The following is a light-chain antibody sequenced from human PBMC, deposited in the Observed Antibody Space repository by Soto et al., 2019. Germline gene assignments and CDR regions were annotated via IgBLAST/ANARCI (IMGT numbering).Light chain of an antibody. Sequence: EIVLPQSPGTLSLSPGERATLSCRASQSVSSTYLAWYQQKPGQAPRLLIYGACNRATGIPDRFSGSGSGTDFTLTISRLEPDDFAVYYCQQYGGSRWTFGQGTRVDI. V-gene: IGKV3-20*01. CDR2: GAC. J-gene: IGKJ1*01. CDR1: QSVSSTY. CDR3: QQYGGSRWT.